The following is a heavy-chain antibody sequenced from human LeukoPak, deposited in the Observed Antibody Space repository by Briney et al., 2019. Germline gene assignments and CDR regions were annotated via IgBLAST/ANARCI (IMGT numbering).Heavy chain of an antibody. V-gene: IGHV3-66*01. J-gene: IGHJ5*02. D-gene: IGHD2-2*02. CDR2: IYSGGST. CDR1: VFTVSSNY. CDR3: ARDSLRGCSSTSCYIPT. Sequence: GGSLTLSCASSVFTVSSNYMSWVRQAPGKGLEWVAVIYSGGSTYYADSVKGRFTISRDNSKNTLYLQMNSLRAEDTAVYYCARDSLRGCSSTSCYIPTWGQGTLVTVSS.